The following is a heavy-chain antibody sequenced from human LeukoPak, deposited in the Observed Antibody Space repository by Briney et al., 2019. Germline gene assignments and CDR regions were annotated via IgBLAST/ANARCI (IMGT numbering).Heavy chain of an antibody. CDR2: IYYSGST. J-gene: IGHJ4*02. Sequence: SETLSLTCTVSGGSISSYYWSWIRQHPGKGLEWIGYIYYSGSTYYNPSLKSRVTISVDTSKNQFSLKLSSVTAADTAVYYCARDGHSSGWDYWGQGTLVTVSS. V-gene: IGHV4-59*06. CDR1: GGSISSYY. D-gene: IGHD6-19*01. CDR3: ARDGHSSGWDY.